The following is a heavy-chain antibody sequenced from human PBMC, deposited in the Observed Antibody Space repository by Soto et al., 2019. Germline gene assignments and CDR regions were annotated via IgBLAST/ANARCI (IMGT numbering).Heavy chain of an antibody. J-gene: IGHJ4*02. Sequence: GGSLRLSCAASGFTFSSYAMSWVRQAPGKGLEWVSAISGSGGSTYYADSVKGRFTISRDNSKNTLYLQMNSLRAEDTAVYYCAGFWSGYYTGIEPHWGQGTLVTVSS. V-gene: IGHV3-23*01. CDR3: AGFWSGYYTGIEPH. D-gene: IGHD3-3*01. CDR1: GFTFSSYA. CDR2: ISGSGGST.